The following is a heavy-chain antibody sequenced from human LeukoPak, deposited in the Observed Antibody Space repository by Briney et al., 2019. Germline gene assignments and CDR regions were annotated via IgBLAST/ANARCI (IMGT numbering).Heavy chain of an antibody. V-gene: IGHV4-59*01. CDR3: ARGMGYYDAFDI. J-gene: IGHJ3*02. D-gene: IGHD5-18*01. CDR2: IYYSGST. Sequence: WIRQXXXKGLECIGYIYYSGSTNYNPSLKSLVTISVDTSKNQFSLKLSSVTAADTAVYYCARGMGYYDAFDIWGQGTMVTVSS.